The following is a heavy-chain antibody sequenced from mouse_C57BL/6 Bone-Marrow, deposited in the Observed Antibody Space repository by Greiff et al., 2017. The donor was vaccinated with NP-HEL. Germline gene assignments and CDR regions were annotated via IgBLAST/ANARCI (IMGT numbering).Heavy chain of an antibody. V-gene: IGHV5-2*01. J-gene: IGHJ4*01. CDR3: ASYYGYDYAMDY. CDR2: INSDGGST. Sequence: EVQRVESGGGLVQPGESLKLSCESNEYEFPSHDMSWVRKTPEKRLELVAAINSDGGSTYYPDTMERRFIISRDNTKKTLYLQMSSLRSEDTALYYCASYYGYDYAMDYWGQGTSVTVSS. CDR1: EYEFPSHD. D-gene: IGHD2-2*01.